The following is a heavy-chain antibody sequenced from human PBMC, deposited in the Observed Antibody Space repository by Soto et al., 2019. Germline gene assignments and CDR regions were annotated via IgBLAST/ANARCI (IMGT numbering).Heavy chain of an antibody. Sequence: GGSLRLSCAASGFPFSGYEMNWVRQAPGKGLEWISYISGSGTTIYYADSVKGRFTISRDNAKKSLYLQMNSLRAEETAVYYSAREATAFGVLNKTPMEVWGQGTTVTIFS. V-gene: IGHV3-48*03. CDR3: AREATAFGVLNKTPMEV. D-gene: IGHD3-3*01. J-gene: IGHJ6*01. CDR1: GFPFSGYE. CDR2: ISGSGTTI.